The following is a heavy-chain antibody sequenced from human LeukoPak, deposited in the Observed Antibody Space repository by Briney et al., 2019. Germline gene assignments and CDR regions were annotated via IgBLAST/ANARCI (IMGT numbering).Heavy chain of an antibody. V-gene: IGHV3-30*01. CDR3: AGAPWELTDYYYMDV. CDR1: GFTFSNYE. CDR2: ISYDGSKK. Sequence: GGSLRLSCAASGFTFSNYEMHWVRQAPGKGLEWVGVISYDGSKKNYADSVKGRFTISRDSSKNTLYLQMNSLRGEDTAVYYCAGAPWELTDYYYMDVWGKGTTVTVSS. D-gene: IGHD1-26*01. J-gene: IGHJ6*03.